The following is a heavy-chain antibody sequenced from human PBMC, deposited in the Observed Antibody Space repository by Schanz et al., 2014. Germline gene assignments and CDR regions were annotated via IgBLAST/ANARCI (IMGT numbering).Heavy chain of an antibody. V-gene: IGHV1-46*01. CDR1: GYTFTSYS. CDR3: ARDGGEVVRGGIECVNHYYCGMAV. D-gene: IGHD3-10*02. J-gene: IGHJ6*02. CDR2: INLSGGST. Sequence: QVQLVQSGAEVKKPGASVKVSCKASGYTFTSYSMHWVRQAPGQGLEWMGIINLSGGSTNNAQKFQGRRTMTRDTATSTVYRELSSLRSEDTTVYYCARDGGEVVRGGIECVNHYYCGMAVWGQGTTVTVSS.